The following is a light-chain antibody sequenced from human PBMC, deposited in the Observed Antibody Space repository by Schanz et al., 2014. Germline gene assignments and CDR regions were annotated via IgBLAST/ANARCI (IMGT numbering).Light chain of an antibody. Sequence: QSALTQPPSVSGSPGQSVTISCTATSSDVGTYNRVSWYQQPPGTAPKLLIYEVSNRPSGVPDRFSGSKSGYTASLTISGLQAEDEADYYCTSYTSSTTWVFGGGTKLTVL. CDR2: EVS. CDR3: TSYTSSTTWV. J-gene: IGLJ3*02. V-gene: IGLV2-18*02. CDR1: SSDVGTYNR.